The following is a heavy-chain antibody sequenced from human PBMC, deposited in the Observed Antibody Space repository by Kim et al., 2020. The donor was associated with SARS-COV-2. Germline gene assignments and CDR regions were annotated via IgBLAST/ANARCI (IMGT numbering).Heavy chain of an antibody. J-gene: IGHJ4*01. CDR3: AKELGDIIVVLALDY. D-gene: IGHD2-2*01. CDR2: ISWNSGSI. Sequence: GGSLRLSCAASGFTFDDYAMHWVRQAPGKGLEWVSGISWNSGSIGYADSVKGRFTISRDNAKNSLYLQMNSLRAEDTALYYFAKELGDIIVVLALDYWG. V-gene: IGHV3-9*01. CDR1: GFTFDDYA.